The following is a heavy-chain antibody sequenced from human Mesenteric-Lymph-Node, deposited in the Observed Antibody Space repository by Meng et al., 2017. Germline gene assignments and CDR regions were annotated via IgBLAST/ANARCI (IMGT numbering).Heavy chain of an antibody. CDR3: ARGFRDSSGYLGFVDV. V-gene: IGHV1-2*02. J-gene: IGHJ6*02. CDR1: GYTFTSYG. CDR2: INPNSGGT. Sequence: ASVKVSCKASGYTFTSYGISWVRQAPGQGLEWMGWINPNSGGTNYAQKFQGRVTMTRDTSISTAYMELSRLRSDDTAVYYCARGFRDSSGYLGFVDVWGQGTTVTVSS. D-gene: IGHD3-22*01.